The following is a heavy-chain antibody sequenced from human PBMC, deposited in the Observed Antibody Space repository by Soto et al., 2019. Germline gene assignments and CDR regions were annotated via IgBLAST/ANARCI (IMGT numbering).Heavy chain of an antibody. D-gene: IGHD2-21*02. J-gene: IGHJ5*02. CDR2: VSNSGTT. Sequence: VQLQESGPRLVKPSETLSLTCTVSDGSVNSDSYYWSWIRQPPGKGLEWISSVSNSGTTNYNPSLKSRVTLSVDTSKNRFSLKLTPVTAADTAVCYCARHNGVTAMGLYNWLDPWGQGILVTVST. V-gene: IGHV4-61*01. CDR1: DGSVNSDSYY. CDR3: ARHNGVTAMGLYNWLDP.